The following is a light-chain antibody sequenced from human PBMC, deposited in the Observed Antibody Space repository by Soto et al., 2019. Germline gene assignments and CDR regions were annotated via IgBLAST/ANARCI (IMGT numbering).Light chain of an antibody. CDR3: QQYYNWPLT. V-gene: IGKV3D-15*01. J-gene: IGKJ4*01. CDR1: QSVSTY. CDR2: GAS. Sequence: EIVVTQSPATLSVSPGERATLSCRASQSVSTYLAWYQQKPGQAPRLLVYGASPRATGIPARFSGSGSGTEFTLTISSLQSEDFAVYYCQQYYNWPLTFGGGTRWIS.